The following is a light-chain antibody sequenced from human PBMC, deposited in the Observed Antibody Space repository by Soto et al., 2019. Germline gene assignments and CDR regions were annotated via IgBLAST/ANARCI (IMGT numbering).Light chain of an antibody. CDR3: QQYDTSPPGYT. CDR2: STS. V-gene: IGKV3-20*01. J-gene: IGKJ2*01. Sequence: EIVLTQSPDTLSLSPGERATLSCRTSQSVSSTYFAWYQQKPGQAPRLLIYSTSNRATGIQDRFSGSGSGTDFTLTISRLEPEDFAVYFCQQYDTSPPGYTFGQGTKLEIK. CDR1: QSVSSTY.